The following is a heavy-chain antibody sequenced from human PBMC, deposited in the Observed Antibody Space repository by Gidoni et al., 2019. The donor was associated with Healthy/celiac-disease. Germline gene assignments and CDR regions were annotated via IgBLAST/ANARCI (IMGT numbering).Heavy chain of an antibody. D-gene: IGHD6-13*01. CDR3: AKGIAAAGYYYYYYMDV. Sequence: QVQLVESGGGVVQPGRYLRLSCAASGFTFSSYGMHWVRKAPGKGLEWVAVISYDGSNKYYADSVKGQFTISRENSKNTLYLQMNSLRAEDTAVYYCAKGIAAAGYYYYYYMDVWGKGTTVTVSS. CDR2: ISYDGSNK. V-gene: IGHV3-30*18. CDR1: GFTFSSYG. J-gene: IGHJ6*03.